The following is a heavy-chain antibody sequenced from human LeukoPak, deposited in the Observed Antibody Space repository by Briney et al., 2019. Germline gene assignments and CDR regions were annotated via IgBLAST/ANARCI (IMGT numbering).Heavy chain of an antibody. V-gene: IGHV1-2*02. Sequence: GASVKVSCKAAGFTFIDYCSHWVRQAPGQGPEWMGWIDLNNGATKYAPKFQGRVTITRDTSINTAYMELSSLTSDDTAVYYCARDSTAAAGSYFYYWGQGTLVTVSS. D-gene: IGHD6-13*01. CDR3: ARDSTAAAGSYFYY. J-gene: IGHJ4*02. CDR2: IDLNNGAT. CDR1: GFTFIDYC.